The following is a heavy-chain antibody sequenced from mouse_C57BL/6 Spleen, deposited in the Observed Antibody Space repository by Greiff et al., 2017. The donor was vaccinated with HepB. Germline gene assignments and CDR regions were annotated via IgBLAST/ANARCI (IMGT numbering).Heavy chain of an antibody. CDR3: VRQRVSGYFDY. CDR2: IRSKSNNYAT. CDR1: GFSFNTYA. Sequence: EADGGLVQPKGSLKLSCAASGFSFNTYAMNWVRQAPGKGLEWVARIRSKSNNYATYYADSVKDRFTISRDDSESMLYLQMNNLKTEDTAMYYCVRQRVSGYFDYWGQGTTLTVSS. V-gene: IGHV10-1*01. J-gene: IGHJ2*01. D-gene: IGHD6-2*01.